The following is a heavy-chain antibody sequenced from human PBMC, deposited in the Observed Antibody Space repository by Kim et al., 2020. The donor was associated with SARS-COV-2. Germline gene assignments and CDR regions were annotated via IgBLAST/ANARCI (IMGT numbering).Heavy chain of an antibody. D-gene: IGHD5-12*01. J-gene: IGHJ6*02. CDR2: ISSSSSTI. Sequence: GGSLRLSCAASGFTFSSYSMNWVRQAPGKGLEWVSYISSSSSTIYYADSVKGRFTISRDNAKNSLYLQMNSLRDEDTAVYYCARDNQVIVATIDYYYYYGMDVWGQGTTVTVSS. CDR1: GFTFSSYS. V-gene: IGHV3-48*02. CDR3: ARDNQVIVATIDYYYYYGMDV.